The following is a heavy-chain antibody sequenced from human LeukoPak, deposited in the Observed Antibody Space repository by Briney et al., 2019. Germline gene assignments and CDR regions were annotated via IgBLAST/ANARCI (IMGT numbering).Heavy chain of an antibody. CDR1: GYTFTSYD. J-gene: IGHJ4*02. V-gene: IGHV1-8*03. D-gene: IGHD3-3*01. CDR2: MNPNSGNT. Sequence: GASVKVSCKASGYTFTSYDINWVRQATGQGLEWMGWMNPNSGNTGYAQKFQGRVTITRNTSISTAYTELSSLRSEDTAVYYCARGPNPQLWSGYYTFDYWGQGTLVTVSS. CDR3: ARGPNPQLWSGYYTFDY.